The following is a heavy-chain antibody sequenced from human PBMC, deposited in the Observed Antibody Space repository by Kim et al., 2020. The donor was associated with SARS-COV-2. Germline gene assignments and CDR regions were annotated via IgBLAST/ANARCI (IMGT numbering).Heavy chain of an antibody. D-gene: IGHD3-22*01. CDR3: ARVVPYYYDSSGYYWGYFDY. Sequence: SETLSLTCAVYGGSFSGYYWSWIRQPPGKGLEWIGEINHSGSTNYNPSLKSRVTISVDTSKNQFSLKLSSVTAADTAVYYCARVVPYYYDSSGYYWGYFDYWGQGTLVTFSS. V-gene: IGHV4-34*01. CDR1: GGSFSGYY. J-gene: IGHJ4*02. CDR2: INHSGST.